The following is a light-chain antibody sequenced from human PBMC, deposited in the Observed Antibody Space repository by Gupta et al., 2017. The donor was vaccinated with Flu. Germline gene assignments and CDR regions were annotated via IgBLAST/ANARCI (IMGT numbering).Light chain of an antibody. CDR2: DAS. V-gene: IGKV1-33*01. CDR3: QQEHNLLLT. CDR1: QEISKF. J-gene: IGKJ4*01. Sequence: PSCLSASVGDRVTITCQASQEISKFLNWYQQKPGKAPKLLIFDASNVETGVPSRFSGSGSGTDFTLTISSLQPEDFATYYCQQEHNLLLTFGGGTKVEIK.